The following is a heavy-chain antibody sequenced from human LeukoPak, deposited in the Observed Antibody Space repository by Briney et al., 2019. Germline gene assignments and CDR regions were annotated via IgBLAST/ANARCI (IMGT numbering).Heavy chain of an antibody. Sequence: EASVTVSCKASGYTFSSYTLHWVRQAPGQRLEWMGWINAGNGNTKYLQKFQGRVTITRDTSARTAYMDLSSLRSEDTAVYYCARAFGVLNYFDFWGQGALVTVSS. CDR3: ARAFGVLNYFDF. CDR1: GYTFSSYT. V-gene: IGHV1-3*01. J-gene: IGHJ4*02. CDR2: INAGNGNT. D-gene: IGHD3-3*01.